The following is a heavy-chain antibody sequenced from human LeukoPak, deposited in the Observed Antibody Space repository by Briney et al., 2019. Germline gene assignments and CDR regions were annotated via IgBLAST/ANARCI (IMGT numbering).Heavy chain of an antibody. J-gene: IGHJ4*02. Sequence: ASVKVSCKASGYTFTSYYMHWVRQAPGQGLEWMGIINPSGGSTSYAQKFQGRVTMTRNTSISTAYMELSSLRSEDTAVYYCSTRRDANYWGQGTLVTVSS. CDR1: GYTFTSYY. V-gene: IGHV1-46*01. CDR2: INPSGGST. D-gene: IGHD5-24*01. CDR3: STRRDANY.